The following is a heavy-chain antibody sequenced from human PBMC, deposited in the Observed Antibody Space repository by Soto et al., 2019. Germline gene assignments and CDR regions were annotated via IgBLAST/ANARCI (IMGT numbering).Heavy chain of an antibody. D-gene: IGHD4-17*01. CDR2: INPNSGGT. Sequence: GASVKVSCKASGYTFTGYYMHWVRQAPGQGLEWMGWINPNSGGTNYAQKFQGRVTMTRDTSISTAYMELSRLRSDDTAVYYCATGLWYGDYTYYYYGMDVWGQGTTVTVSS. J-gene: IGHJ6*02. V-gene: IGHV1-2*02. CDR1: GYTFTGYY. CDR3: ATGLWYGDYTYYYYGMDV.